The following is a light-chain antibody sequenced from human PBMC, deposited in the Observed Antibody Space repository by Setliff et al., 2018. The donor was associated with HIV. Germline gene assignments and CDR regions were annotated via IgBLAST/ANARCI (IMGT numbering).Light chain of an antibody. J-gene: IGLJ2*01. CDR1: SSDVGGYSY. V-gene: IGLV2-14*01. CDR3: SAYTGSSTLI. Sequence: QSALTQPASVSGSPGQSITISCTGTSSDVGGYSYVSWYQHHPGKAPKLMIYEVSNRPSGVSNRFYGSKSGSTASLTISGLQAEDEADYYCSAYTGSSTLIFGGGTKVTVL. CDR2: EVS.